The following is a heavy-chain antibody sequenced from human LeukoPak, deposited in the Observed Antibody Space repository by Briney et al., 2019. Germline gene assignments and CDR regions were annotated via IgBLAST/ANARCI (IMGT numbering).Heavy chain of an antibody. J-gene: IGHJ5*01. CDR3: ARASGSYWWFDS. Sequence: SVKVSCKASGGTFSSYAISWVRQAPGQGLEWMGGIIPIFGTADYAQKFQGRVTITADESTSTAYMDLSSLRSEDTAVYYCARASGSYWWFDSWGQGTLVTVSS. V-gene: IGHV1-69*13. CDR2: IIPIFGTA. CDR1: GGTFSSYA. D-gene: IGHD1-26*01.